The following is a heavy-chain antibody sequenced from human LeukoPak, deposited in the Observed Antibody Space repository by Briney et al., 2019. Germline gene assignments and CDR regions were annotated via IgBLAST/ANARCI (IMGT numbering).Heavy chain of an antibody. CDR2: ISGSGGST. CDR3: AKDVVVVPAAIIGLCYFDY. V-gene: IGHV3-23*01. J-gene: IGHJ4*02. Sequence: GGSLRLSCAASGFTFSCYAMSWVRQAPGKGLEWVSAISGSGGSTYYADSVKGRFTISRDNSKNTLYLQMNSLRAEDTAVYYCAKDVVVVPAAIIGLCYFDYWGQGTLVTVSS. CDR1: GFTFSCYA. D-gene: IGHD2-2*01.